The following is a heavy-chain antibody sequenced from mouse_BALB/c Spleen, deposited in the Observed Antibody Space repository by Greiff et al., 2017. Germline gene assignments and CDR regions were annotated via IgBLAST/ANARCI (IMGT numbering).Heavy chain of an antibody. CDR2: IYPGNSDT. Sequence: VQLQQSGTVLARPGASVKMSCKASGYSFTSYWMHWVKQRPGQGLEWIGAIYPGNSDTSYNQKFKGKAKLTAVTSASTAYMELSSLTNEDSAVYDWTRSEELGNYVVLAYWGQGTLVTVSA. CDR3: TRSEELGNYVVLAY. J-gene: IGHJ3*01. V-gene: IGHV1-5*01. CDR1: GYSFTSYW. D-gene: IGHD2-1*01.